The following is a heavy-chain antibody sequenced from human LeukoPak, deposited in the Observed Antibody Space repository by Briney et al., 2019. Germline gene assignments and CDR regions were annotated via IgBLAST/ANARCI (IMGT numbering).Heavy chain of an antibody. CDR1: GFIFSSYA. D-gene: IGHD6-13*01. CDR3: AKGRSSSSRGSFNY. J-gene: IGHJ4*02. CDR2: ISGSGGGT. Sequence: PGGSLRLSCAASGFIFSSYAMSWVRQAPGKGLEWVSTISGSGGGTYYADSVKGRFTISRDDSKNTLYPQMNSLRAEDAAVYYCAKGRSSSSRGSFNYWGQGTLVTVSS. V-gene: IGHV3-23*01.